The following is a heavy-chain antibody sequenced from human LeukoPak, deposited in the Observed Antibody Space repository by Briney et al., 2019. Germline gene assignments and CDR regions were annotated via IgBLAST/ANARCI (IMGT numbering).Heavy chain of an antibody. Sequence: GESLKISCKGSGYSFTSYWIGWVRQMPGKGLEWMGIIYPGDSDTRYSPSFQGQVTISADKSISTAYLQWSSLKASDTAMYYCARTRCITIFGVVIRGAFDIWGQGTMVTVSS. J-gene: IGHJ3*02. V-gene: IGHV5-51*01. CDR1: GYSFTSYW. CDR2: IYPGDSDT. D-gene: IGHD3-3*01. CDR3: ARTRCITIFGVVIRGAFDI.